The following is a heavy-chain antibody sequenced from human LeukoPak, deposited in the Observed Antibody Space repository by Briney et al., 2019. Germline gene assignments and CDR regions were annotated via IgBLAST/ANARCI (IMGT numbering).Heavy chain of an antibody. D-gene: IGHD3-22*01. V-gene: IGHV4-30-4*01. CDR3: ARAPDSSGYYHFDY. Sequence: PSETLSLTCTVSGGSISSGDYYWSWIRQPPGRGLEWIGYVYYSGSTYYNPFLKSRVTISVDTSKNQFSLTLSSVTAADTAVYYCARAPDSSGYYHFDYWGQGTLVTVSS. J-gene: IGHJ4*02. CDR1: GGSISSGDYY. CDR2: VYYSGST.